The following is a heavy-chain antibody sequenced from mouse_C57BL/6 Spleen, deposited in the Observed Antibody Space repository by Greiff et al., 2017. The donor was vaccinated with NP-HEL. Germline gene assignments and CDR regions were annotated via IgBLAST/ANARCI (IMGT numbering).Heavy chain of an antibody. Sequence: QVQLQQSGPELVKPGASVKISCKASGYSFTSYYIHWVKQRPGQGLEWIGWIYTGSGNTKYNEKFKGKATLTADTSSSPAYMQLSSLTSEDSAVYYCARGKSYFDYWGQGTTLTVSS. V-gene: IGHV1-66*01. D-gene: IGHD2-1*01. CDR1: GYSFTSYY. CDR3: ARGKSYFDY. CDR2: IYTGSGNT. J-gene: IGHJ2*01.